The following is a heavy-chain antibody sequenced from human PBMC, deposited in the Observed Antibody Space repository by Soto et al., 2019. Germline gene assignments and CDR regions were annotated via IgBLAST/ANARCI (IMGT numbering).Heavy chain of an antibody. J-gene: IGHJ5*02. CDR2: IYYSGST. Sequence: SDTLXLTCTVSGGSVSSSIYYWSWIRQPPGKGLEWIGYIYYSGSTNYNPSLKSRVTLSVDTSKNHFSLRLTSVTAADTAVYYCATAPTVGGWLDPWGQGTLVTVSS. CDR3: ATAPTVGGWLDP. D-gene: IGHD3-16*01. V-gene: IGHV4-61*03. CDR1: GGSVSSSIYY.